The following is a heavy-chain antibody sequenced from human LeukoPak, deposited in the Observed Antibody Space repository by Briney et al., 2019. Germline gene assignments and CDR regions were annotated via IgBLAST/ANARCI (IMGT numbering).Heavy chain of an antibody. V-gene: IGHV6-1*01. CDR2: TFYRSKWYS. D-gene: IGHD2-15*01. J-gene: IGHJ5*02. Sequence: SQTLSLTCAISGDSVSSNSATWNWIRQSPSRGLEWLGRTFYRSKWYSDSALSVNSRITINPDTSRNQFSLKLSSVTAADTAVYYCARGSKRYCSGGSCYGVVKFDPWGQGTLVTVSS. CDR3: ARGSKRYCSGGSCYGVVKFDP. CDR1: GDSVSSNSAT.